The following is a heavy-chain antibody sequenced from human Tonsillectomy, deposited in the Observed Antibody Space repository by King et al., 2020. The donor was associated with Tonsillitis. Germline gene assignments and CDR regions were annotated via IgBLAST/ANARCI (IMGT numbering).Heavy chain of an antibody. D-gene: IGHD6-13*01. Sequence: VQLVESGGGLVQPGGSPRLSCAASGFTFSSHAMSWVRQAPGKGLEWVSAISGSGDNTYYADSVKGRFTISRDNSKNMLTLQMNSLRVEDTAVYYCAKGYASTWYGTAGYSFGMDVWGQGTTVIVSS. CDR2: ISGSGDNT. V-gene: IGHV3-23*04. CDR3: AKGYASTWYGTAGYSFGMDV. J-gene: IGHJ6*02. CDR1: GFTFSSHA.